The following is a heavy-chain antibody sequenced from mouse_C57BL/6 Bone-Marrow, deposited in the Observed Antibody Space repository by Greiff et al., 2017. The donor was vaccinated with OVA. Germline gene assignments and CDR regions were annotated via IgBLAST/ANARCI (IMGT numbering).Heavy chain of an antibody. CDR2: IRSKSSNYAT. V-gene: IGHV10-3*01. D-gene: IGHD2-4*01. Sequence: EVQVVESGGGLVQPKGSLKLSCAASGFTFNTYAMHWVRQAPGKGLEWVARIRSKSSNYATYYGDSVKDRFTISRDDSQSMLYLQMNNLTTEDTAMYYCVRGGLQTPVNDVWGTGTTVTVSS. CDR1: GFTFNTYA. J-gene: IGHJ1*03. CDR3: VRGGLQTPVNDV.